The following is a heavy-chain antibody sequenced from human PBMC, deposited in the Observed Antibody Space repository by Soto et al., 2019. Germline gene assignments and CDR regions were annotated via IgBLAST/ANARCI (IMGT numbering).Heavy chain of an antibody. CDR1: GFVXSSYA. CDR3: AKTTDGWFSAFEI. CDR2: ISGSGTTA. J-gene: IGHJ3*02. D-gene: IGHD6-19*01. V-gene: IGHV3-23*01. Sequence: GGSLRLSCAASGFVXSSYAMSWVRQAPGKGLEWVSAISGSGTTAYYADSVKGRFIFSRDNPKNTMYLQMNSLRAEDTAVYFCAKTTDGWFSAFEIWGQGTVVTVSS.